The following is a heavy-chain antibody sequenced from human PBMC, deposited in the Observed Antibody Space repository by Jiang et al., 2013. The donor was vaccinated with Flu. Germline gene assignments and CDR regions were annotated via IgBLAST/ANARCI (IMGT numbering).Heavy chain of an antibody. Sequence: GSGLVKPSETLSLTCTVSGGSMTNYYWGWIRQSPGKGLEWIGYIYHSGSTSYNPSLRSRVTISVDTSKNQFSLKMNSVTAADTAVYYCARLGLRWSFFDYWGQGTLVTVSS. J-gene: IGHJ4*02. CDR3: ARLGLRWSFFDY. CDR1: GGSMTNYY. V-gene: IGHV4-59*08. D-gene: IGHD4-23*01. CDR2: IYHSGST.